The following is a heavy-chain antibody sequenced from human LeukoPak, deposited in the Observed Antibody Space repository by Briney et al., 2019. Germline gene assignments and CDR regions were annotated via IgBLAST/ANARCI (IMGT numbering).Heavy chain of an antibody. D-gene: IGHD4-17*01. V-gene: IGHV3-7*01. CDR1: GFTFSSYW. J-gene: IGHJ4*02. Sequence: PGGSLRLSCAASGFTFSSYWMTWVRQAPGKGLEWVANIKQDGGEKYYVDSVRGRFTISRDNAKNSLYLKMDSLRAEDTAMYFCARDRGWGLRFLDYWGQGTLVTVSS. CDR3: ARDRGWGLRFLDY. CDR2: IKQDGGEK.